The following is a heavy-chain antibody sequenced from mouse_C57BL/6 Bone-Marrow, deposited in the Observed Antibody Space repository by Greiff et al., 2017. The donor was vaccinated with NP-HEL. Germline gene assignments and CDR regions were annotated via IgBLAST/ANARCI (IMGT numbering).Heavy chain of an antibody. J-gene: IGHJ2*01. Sequence: VQLQQPEAELVKPGASVKLSCKASGYTFTSYWMHWVKQRPGQGLEWIGMIHPNSGSTNYNEKFKSKATLTVDKSSSTAYMQLSSLTSEDSAVYYCARLRGRCFDYWGQGTTLTVSS. D-gene: IGHD1-1*01. CDR2: IHPNSGST. CDR3: ARLRGRCFDY. CDR1: GYTFTSYW. V-gene: IGHV1-64*01.